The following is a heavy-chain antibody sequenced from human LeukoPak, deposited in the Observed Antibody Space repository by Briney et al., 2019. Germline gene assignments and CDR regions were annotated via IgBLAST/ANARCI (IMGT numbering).Heavy chain of an antibody. CDR3: ARWGYYYDSSGYSIGAIDY. D-gene: IGHD3-22*01. CDR2: INPNSGGT. CDR1: GYTFTGYY. V-gene: IGHV1-2*04. Sequence: GASVNVSCKASGYTFTGYYMHWVRQAPGQGLEWMGWINPNSGGTNYAQKFQGWVTMTRDTSISTAYMELSRLRSDDTAVYYCARWGYYYDSSGYSIGAIDYWGQGTLVTVSS. J-gene: IGHJ4*02.